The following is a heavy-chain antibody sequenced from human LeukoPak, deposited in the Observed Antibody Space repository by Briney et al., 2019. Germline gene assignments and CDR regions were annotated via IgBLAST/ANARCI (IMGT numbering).Heavy chain of an antibody. J-gene: IGHJ4*02. Sequence: GGSLRLSCAASGFTFSSYAMHWVRQAPGKGLEWVAVISYDGSNKYYADSVKGRFTISRDNSKNTLYLQMNSLRAKDTAVYYCAREGGPYYFDYWGQGTLVTVSS. CDR2: ISYDGSNK. D-gene: IGHD2-15*01. CDR1: GFTFSSYA. CDR3: AREGGPYYFDY. V-gene: IGHV3-30-3*01.